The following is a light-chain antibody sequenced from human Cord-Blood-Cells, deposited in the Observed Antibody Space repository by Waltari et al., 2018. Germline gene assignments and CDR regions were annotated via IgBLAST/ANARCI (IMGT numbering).Light chain of an antibody. Sequence: QSALTQPASVSGSPGQSITIPCTGTSSDVCGYNYVTWYQQHPGKAPKRMIYDVSKRPSGVSNRFSGSKSGNTASLTISGLQAEDEADYYCSSYTSSSTYVFGTGTKVTVL. CDR2: DVS. CDR1: SSDVCGYNY. V-gene: IGLV2-14*01. J-gene: IGLJ1*01. CDR3: SSYTSSSTYV.